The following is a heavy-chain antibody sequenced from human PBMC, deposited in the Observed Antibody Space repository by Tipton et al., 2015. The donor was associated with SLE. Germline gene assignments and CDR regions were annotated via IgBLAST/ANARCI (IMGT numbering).Heavy chain of an antibody. J-gene: IGHJ3*02. CDR2: INHSGST. CDR3: ARICAYSSSWYGDAFDI. CDR1: GGSFSGYY. Sequence: TLSLTCAVYGGSFSGYYWSWIRQPPGKGLEWIWEINHSGSTNYNPSLKSRVTISVDTSKNQFSLKLSSVTAADTAVYYCARICAYSSSWYGDAFDIWGQGTMVTVSS. D-gene: IGHD6-13*01. V-gene: IGHV4-34*01.